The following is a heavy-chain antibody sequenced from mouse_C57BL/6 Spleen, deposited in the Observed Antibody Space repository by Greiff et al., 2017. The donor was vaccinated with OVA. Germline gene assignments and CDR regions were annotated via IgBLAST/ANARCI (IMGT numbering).Heavy chain of an antibody. V-gene: IGHV1-26*01. CDR3: ARDSNSAWFAY. Sequence: VQLQQSGPELVKPGASVKISCKASGYTFTDYYMNWVKQSHGKSLEWIGDINPNNGGTSYNQKFKGKATLTVDKSSSTAYMELRSLTSEDSAVYYGARDSNSAWFAYWGQGTLVTVSA. J-gene: IGHJ3*01. CDR2: INPNNGGT. D-gene: IGHD2-5*01. CDR1: GYTFTDYY.